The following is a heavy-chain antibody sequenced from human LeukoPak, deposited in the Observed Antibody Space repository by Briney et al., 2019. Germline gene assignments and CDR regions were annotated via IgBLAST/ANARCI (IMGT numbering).Heavy chain of an antibody. D-gene: IGHD2-15*01. V-gene: IGHV4-59*01. CDR2: VYYNGSA. Sequence: SETLSLTCTVSGDSINYYYWSWIRQSPGKGLEWIGYVYYNGSAKYNPSLKSRVTISVDMSKNQFSLKVSSVTAADTAIYYCARKGGHFDYWGQGTLVTVSS. J-gene: IGHJ4*02. CDR1: GDSINYYY. CDR3: ARKGGHFDY.